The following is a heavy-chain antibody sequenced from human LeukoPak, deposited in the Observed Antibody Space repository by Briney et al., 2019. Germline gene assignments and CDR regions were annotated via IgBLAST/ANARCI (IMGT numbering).Heavy chain of an antibody. Sequence: GGSLRLSCAASGFTVSSNYMSWVRQAPGKGLEWVSVIYSGGSTYYADSVKGRFTIPRDNSKNTLYLQMNSLRAEDTAVYYCARVYIYYYGMDVWGQGTTVTVSS. CDR3: ARVYIYYYGMDV. D-gene: IGHD1-14*01. CDR1: GFTVSSNY. J-gene: IGHJ6*02. CDR2: IYSGGST. V-gene: IGHV3-53*01.